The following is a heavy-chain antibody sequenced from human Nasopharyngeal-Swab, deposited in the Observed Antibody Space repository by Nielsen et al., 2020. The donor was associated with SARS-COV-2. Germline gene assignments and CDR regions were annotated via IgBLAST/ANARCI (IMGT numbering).Heavy chain of an antibody. D-gene: IGHD3-3*01. Sequence: WIRQPPGKGLVWIGYIYYSGSTNYNPSLKSRVTISVDTSKNQFSLKLSSVTAADTAVYYCARVGGLWSAGFYYYYMDVWGKGTTVTVSS. CDR2: IYYSGST. V-gene: IGHV4-59*01. CDR3: ARVGGLWSAGFYYYYMDV. J-gene: IGHJ6*03.